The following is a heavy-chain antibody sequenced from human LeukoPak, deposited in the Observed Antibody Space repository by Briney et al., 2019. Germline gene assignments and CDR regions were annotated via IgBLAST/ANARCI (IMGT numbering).Heavy chain of an antibody. D-gene: IGHD6-13*01. CDR2: ISGSGGST. CDR1: GFTFSSYG. Sequence: GALRLSCAASGFTFSSYGMSWVRQAPGKGLEWVSAISGSGGSTYYADSVKGRFTISRDNSKNTLYLQMNSLRAEDTAVYYCAKAGSSWYRNYFDYWGREPWSPSPQ. V-gene: IGHV3-23*01. CDR3: AKAGSSWYRNYFDY. J-gene: IGHJ4*02.